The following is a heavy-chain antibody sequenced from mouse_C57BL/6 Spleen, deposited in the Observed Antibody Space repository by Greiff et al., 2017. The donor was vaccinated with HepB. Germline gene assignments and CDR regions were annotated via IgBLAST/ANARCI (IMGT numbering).Heavy chain of an antibody. V-gene: IGHV5-17*01. D-gene: IGHD2-3*01. J-gene: IGHJ3*01. CDR2: ISSGSSTI. CDR3: ARRDGFSWFAY. Sequence: DVQLVESGGGLVKPGGSLKLSCAASGFTFSDYGMHWVRQAPEKGLEWVAYISSGSSTIYYADTVKGRFTISRDNAKNTLFLQMTSLRSEETAMYYCARRDGFSWFAYWGQGTLVTVSA. CDR1: GFTFSDYG.